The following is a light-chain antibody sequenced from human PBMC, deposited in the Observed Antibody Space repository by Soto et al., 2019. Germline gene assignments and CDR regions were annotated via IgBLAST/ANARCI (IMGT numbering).Light chain of an antibody. CDR2: GTS. Sequence: EIVLTQSPGTLSLSPGDRATLSCRASRSVNSRYLAWYQQKPGQAPRLLIYGTSTRATGIPDRFSGSGSGTDFTLTISRLEPEDFAVYHCHQYCYSPNTFGQGTNLEIK. V-gene: IGKV3-20*01. CDR3: HQYCYSPNT. CDR1: RSVNSRY. J-gene: IGKJ2*01.